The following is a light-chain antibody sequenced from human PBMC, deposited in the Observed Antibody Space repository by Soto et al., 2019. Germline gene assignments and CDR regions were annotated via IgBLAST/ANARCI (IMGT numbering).Light chain of an antibody. J-gene: IGLJ2*01. CDR3: SSYSSSNTHVV. CDR1: SSDIGGFNY. CDR2: DVT. Sequence: QSALTQPASVSGSPGRSVTISCTGTSSDIGGFNYVSWYQHLPGRAPKLIIYDVTNRPSGISYRFSASKSGRTASLTISGLEAEDEAYYYCSSYSSSNTHVVFGGGTKLTVL. V-gene: IGLV2-14*03.